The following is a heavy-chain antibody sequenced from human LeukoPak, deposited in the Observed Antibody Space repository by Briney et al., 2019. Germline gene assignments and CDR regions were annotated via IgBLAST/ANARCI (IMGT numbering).Heavy chain of an antibody. CDR3: ARRMGATHFDY. Sequence: EASVKVSCKASGYTFTSYGISWVRQVPGQGLEWMGWISTYSGNTNYAQNLQGRVTMTTDTSTSTAYMELRSLRSDDTAVYYCARRMGATHFDYWGQGTLVTVSS. J-gene: IGHJ4*02. V-gene: IGHV1-18*01. CDR2: ISTYSGNT. D-gene: IGHD1-26*01. CDR1: GYTFTSYG.